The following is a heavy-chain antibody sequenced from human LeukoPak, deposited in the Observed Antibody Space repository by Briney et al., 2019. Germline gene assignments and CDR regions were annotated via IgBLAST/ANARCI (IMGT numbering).Heavy chain of an antibody. CDR1: GGSISSSSYY. V-gene: IGHV4-39*01. J-gene: IGHJ3*02. D-gene: IGHD3-22*01. CDR3: ASGGMIVVATDAFDI. Sequence: SETLSLTCTVSGGSISSSSYYWGWIRQPPGKGLEWIGSIYYSGSTYYNPSLKSRVTISVDTSKNQSSLKLSSVTAADTAVYYCASGGMIVVATDAFDIWGQGTMVTVSS. CDR2: IYYSGST.